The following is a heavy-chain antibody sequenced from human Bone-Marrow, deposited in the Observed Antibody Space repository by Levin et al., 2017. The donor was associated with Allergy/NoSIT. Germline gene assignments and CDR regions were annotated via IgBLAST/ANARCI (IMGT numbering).Heavy chain of an antibody. Sequence: HRGVLKISCAASGFTFSSYSMNWVRQAPGKGLEWVSYISSSSSTIYYADSVKGRFTISRDNAKNSLYLQMNSLRDEDTAVYYCAREYDSSGPYYGMDVWGQGTTVTVSS. CDR1: GFTFSSYS. D-gene: IGHD3-22*01. V-gene: IGHV3-48*02. CDR3: AREYDSSGPYYGMDV. CDR2: ISSSSSTI. J-gene: IGHJ6*02.